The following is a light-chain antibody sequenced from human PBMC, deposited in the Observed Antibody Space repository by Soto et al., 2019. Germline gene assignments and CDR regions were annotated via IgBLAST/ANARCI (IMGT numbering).Light chain of an antibody. CDR3: SAWDDSLNGVV. CDR2: SHN. V-gene: IGLV1-44*01. J-gene: IGLJ2*01. Sequence: QSVLTQPPSASGTPGQRVTISCSGSSSNIGSNTVNWYQQHPGTAPKLLVYSHNQRPSGVPGRFSGSKSDTSASLAISGLQSEDEADYYRSAWDDSLNGVVFGGGTKLTVL. CDR1: SSNIGSNT.